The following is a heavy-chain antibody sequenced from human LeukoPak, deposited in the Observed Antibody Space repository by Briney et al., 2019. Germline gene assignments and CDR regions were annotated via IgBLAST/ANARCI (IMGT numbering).Heavy chain of an antibody. D-gene: IGHD6-19*01. J-gene: IGHJ3*02. Sequence: PSETLSLTCTVSGGSISSYYWSWIRQPPGKGLEWIGYIYTSGGTNYSPSLKSRVTISVDTSKNQFSLKLSSVTAADTAVYYCARRDSSGWYRNDAFDIWGQGTMVTVSS. CDR3: ARRDSSGWYRNDAFDI. CDR2: IYTSGGT. V-gene: IGHV4-4*09. CDR1: GGSISSYY.